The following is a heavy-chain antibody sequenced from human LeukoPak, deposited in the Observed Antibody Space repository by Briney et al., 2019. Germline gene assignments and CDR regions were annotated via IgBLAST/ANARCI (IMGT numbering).Heavy chain of an antibody. V-gene: IGHV3-74*03. Sequence: PGGSLRLSCAASGFTFSNYWMHSVRQAPGKGLVWVSRINSDERLTTYADSVKGRFTISRDNAKNTLYLQMNSLRAEDTAVYYCARRYCSGGTCYFDYWGQGTLVTVSS. CDR3: ARRYCSGGTCYFDY. CDR2: INSDERLT. CDR1: GFTFSNYW. J-gene: IGHJ4*02. D-gene: IGHD2-15*01.